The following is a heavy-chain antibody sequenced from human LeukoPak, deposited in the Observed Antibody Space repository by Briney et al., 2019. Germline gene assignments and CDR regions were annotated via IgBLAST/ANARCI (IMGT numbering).Heavy chain of an antibody. J-gene: IGHJ4*02. V-gene: IGHV4-34*01. CDR3: ARHGPRLLVDY. D-gene: IGHD3-22*01. CDR2: IYFSGGT. Sequence: SGTLSLTCAVYGGSFSGYYWSWIRQPPGKGLEWIGSIYFSGGTYYNASLKSRVTISVDTSKNQFSLKLSSVTAADTAVYYCARHGPRLLVDYWGQGTLVTVSS. CDR1: GGSFSGYY.